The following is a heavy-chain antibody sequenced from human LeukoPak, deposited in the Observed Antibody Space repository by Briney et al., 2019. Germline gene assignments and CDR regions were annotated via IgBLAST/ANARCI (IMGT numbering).Heavy chain of an antibody. CDR3: ARVSYYGSGSYSPNWFDP. V-gene: IGHV3-48*03. Sequence: GGSLRLSCAASGFTFSSYEMNWVRQAPAKGLEWVSYISSSGSTIYYADSVKGRFTISRDNAKNSLYLQMNSLRAEDTAVYYCARVSYYGSGSYSPNWFDPWGQGTLVTVSS. J-gene: IGHJ5*02. CDR1: GFTFSSYE. D-gene: IGHD3-10*01. CDR2: ISSSGSTI.